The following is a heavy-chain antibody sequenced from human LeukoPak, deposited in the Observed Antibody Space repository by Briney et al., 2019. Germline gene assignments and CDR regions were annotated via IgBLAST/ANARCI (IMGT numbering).Heavy chain of an antibody. J-gene: IGHJ3*01. CDR2: ISSDGSNK. Sequence: GGSLRLSCAASGVTFSSYGMHWVRQAPGKGLEWVAVISSDGSNKYYADSVKGRFTISRDISKNTLYLQMNSLRAEDTAVYYCARGYRIVDLFCALLWGQGTMVTVSS. CDR3: ARGYRIVDLFCALL. CDR1: GVTFSSYG. D-gene: IGHD1-26*01. V-gene: IGHV3-30*03.